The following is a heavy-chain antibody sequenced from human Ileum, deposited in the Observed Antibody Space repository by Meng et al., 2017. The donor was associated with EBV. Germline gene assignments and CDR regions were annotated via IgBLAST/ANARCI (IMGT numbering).Heavy chain of an antibody. CDR3: ARSSPIVRGLDY. J-gene: IGHJ4*02. D-gene: IGHD3-10*01. CDR2: VYHDGAT. V-gene: IGHV4-4*02. Sequence: QVQRQESGPGLVKPSGTRSLTCAVSGDSVSGSDWWSWVRQPPGKGLEWIGEVYHDGATNYHPSLKSRVTISLDKSKNEVNLHLNSLTAADTAVYFCARSSPIVRGLDYWGQGTLVTVSS. CDR1: GDSVSGSDW.